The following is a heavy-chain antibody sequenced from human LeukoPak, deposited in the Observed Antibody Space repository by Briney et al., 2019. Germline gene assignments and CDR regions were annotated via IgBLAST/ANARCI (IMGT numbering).Heavy chain of an antibody. CDR2: INNDGSGT. D-gene: IGHD6-13*01. J-gene: IGHJ4*02. CDR3: ARDVAATGTYTDY. Sequence: GGSLRLSCAASGFTFSSYWMHWVRQAPGKGPVWVSRINNDGSGTTYADSVKGRFTISRDNSKNTLYLQMNSLRTEDTAVYYCARDVAATGTYTDYWGQGTLVTVSS. V-gene: IGHV3-74*01. CDR1: GFTFSSYW.